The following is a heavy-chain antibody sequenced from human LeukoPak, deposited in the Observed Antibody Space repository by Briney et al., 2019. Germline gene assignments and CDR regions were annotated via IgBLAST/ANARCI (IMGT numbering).Heavy chain of an antibody. CDR2: ISSSGSTI. V-gene: IGHV3-11*01. CDR1: GFTFSDYY. CDR3: AGVGSSGWYYFDY. J-gene: IGHJ4*02. Sequence: GGSLRLSCAASGFTFSDYYMSWIRQAPGKGLEWVSYISSSGSTIYYADSVKGRFTISRDNAKNSLYLQMNSLRAEDTAVYYCAGVGSSGWYYFDYWGQGTLVTVSS. D-gene: IGHD6-19*01.